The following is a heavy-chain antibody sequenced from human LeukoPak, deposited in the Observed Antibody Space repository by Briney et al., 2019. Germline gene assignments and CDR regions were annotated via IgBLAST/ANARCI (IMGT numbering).Heavy chain of an antibody. D-gene: IGHD3-10*01. CDR1: GYTFTGYY. CDR2: INPNSGGT. V-gene: IGHV1-2*02. CDR3: ARSPLWFVLSYYMDV. J-gene: IGHJ6*03. Sequence: ASVKVSCKASGYTFTGYYMHWVRQPPGQGLEWMGWINPNSGGTNYAQKFQGRVTMTRDTSISTAYMELSRLRSDDTAVYYCARSPLWFVLSYYMDVWGKGPTVTVSS.